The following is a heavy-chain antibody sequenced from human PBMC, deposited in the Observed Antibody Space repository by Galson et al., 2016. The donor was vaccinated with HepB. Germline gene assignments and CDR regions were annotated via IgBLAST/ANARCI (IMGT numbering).Heavy chain of an antibody. CDR3: ERPPGAASEAGTDY. V-gene: IGHV5-51*01. Sequence: QSGAEVKKPGESLKISCTASGYSFTNYWIGWVRQMPGKGLEWMGIVFPGDSQTRYSPSFQGQVTISADKSIGTAYLQWRSLKASDTAMYYCERPPGAASEAGTDYWGQGTLVIVSS. J-gene: IGHJ4*02. D-gene: IGHD1-26*01. CDR1: GYSFTNYW. CDR2: VFPGDSQT.